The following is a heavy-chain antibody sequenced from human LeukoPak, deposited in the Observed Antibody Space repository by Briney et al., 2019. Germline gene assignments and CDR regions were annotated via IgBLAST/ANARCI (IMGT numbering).Heavy chain of an antibody. Sequence: GGSLRLSCAASGFTFRTYAMSWVRQAPGKGLEWVSGISGSGDSTYYADSVKGRFTISRDNAKNTLYLQMNSLRAEDTAVYYCARDRSSDACDYWGQGTLVTVSS. CDR3: ARDRSSDACDY. D-gene: IGHD6-6*01. J-gene: IGHJ4*02. V-gene: IGHV3-23*01. CDR2: ISGSGDST. CDR1: GFTFRTYA.